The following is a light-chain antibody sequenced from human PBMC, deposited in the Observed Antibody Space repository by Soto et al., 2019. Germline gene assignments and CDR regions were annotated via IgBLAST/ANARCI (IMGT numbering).Light chain of an antibody. Sequence: EIVLTQSPGTLSLSPGERATLSCRASQSLSSNYLAWYQQKPGQAPRLIIYGASSRATVIPDRFSGSGSGTDFTLTISRLEPEDLAVYYCQQRSNWPRTFGQGTKVEIK. J-gene: IGKJ1*01. V-gene: IGKV3D-20*02. CDR2: GAS. CDR3: QQRSNWPRT. CDR1: QSLSSNY.